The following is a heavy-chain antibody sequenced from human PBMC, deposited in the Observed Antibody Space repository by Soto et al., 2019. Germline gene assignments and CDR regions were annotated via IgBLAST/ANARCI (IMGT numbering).Heavy chain of an antibody. J-gene: IGHJ4*02. CDR3: AKGWSDYFDY. CDR2: ISSSGYST. V-gene: IGHV3-23*01. CDR1: ALTFKMYA. Sequence: PGGPLRLSCAASALTFKMYAMSWVRQAPGKGLEWVSTISSSGYSTYYADSVKGRFTISRDNSKNTVYLQMNSLRAEDTAIYYCAKGWSDYFDYWGQGTLVTVSS.